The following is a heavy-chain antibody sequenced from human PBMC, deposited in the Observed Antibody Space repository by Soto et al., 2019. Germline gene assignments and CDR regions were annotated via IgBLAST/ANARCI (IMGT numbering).Heavy chain of an antibody. V-gene: IGHV4-4*07. D-gene: IGHD2-2*01. J-gene: IGHJ5*02. Sequence: QVQLQESGPGLVKPSETLSLTCTVSGGSISSYYWSWIRQPAGKGLEWIGRIYTSGSTNYNPSLKGRVTMSVDTSKNQFSLKLSSVTAADTAVYYCARDAPIVVVPAATNWFDPWGQGTLVTVSS. CDR3: ARDAPIVVVPAATNWFDP. CDR1: GGSISSYY. CDR2: IYTSGST.